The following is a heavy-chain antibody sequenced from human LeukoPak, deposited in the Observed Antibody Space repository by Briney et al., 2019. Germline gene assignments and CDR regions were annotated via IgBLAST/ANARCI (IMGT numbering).Heavy chain of an antibody. Sequence: SETLSLTCAVYGGPFSGYYWSWIRQPPGKGLEWIGYIYYSGSTNYNPSLKSRVTISVDTSKNQFSLKLSSVTAADTAVYYCARGNSGYDYGAFDIWGQGTMVTVSS. V-gene: IGHV4-59*01. CDR2: IYYSGST. D-gene: IGHD5-12*01. CDR3: ARGNSGYDYGAFDI. CDR1: GGPFSGYY. J-gene: IGHJ3*02.